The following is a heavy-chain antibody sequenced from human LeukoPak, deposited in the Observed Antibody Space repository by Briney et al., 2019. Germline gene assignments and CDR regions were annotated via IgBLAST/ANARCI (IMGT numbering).Heavy chain of an antibody. D-gene: IGHD3-10*01. CDR2: ISGSGGST. Sequence: GGSLRLSCAASGSTFSSYAMSWVRQAPGKGLEWVSAISGSGGSTYYADSVKGRFTISRDNSKNTLYLQMNSLRAEDTAVYYCAKVTGGSGSYYAPTDYWGQGTLVTVSS. V-gene: IGHV3-23*01. CDR1: GSTFSSYA. CDR3: AKVTGGSGSYYAPTDY. J-gene: IGHJ4*02.